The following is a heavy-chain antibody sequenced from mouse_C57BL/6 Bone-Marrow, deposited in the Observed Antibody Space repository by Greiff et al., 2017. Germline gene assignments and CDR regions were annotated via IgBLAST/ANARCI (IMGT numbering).Heavy chain of an antibody. V-gene: IGHV1-5*01. CDR1: GYTFTSYW. J-gene: IGHJ4*01. Sequence: EVQLQQSGTVLARPGASVKMSCKTSGYTFTSYWMHWVKQRPGQGLEWIGAIYPGNSDTSYNQKFKGKAKLTAVTSASTAYLELSSLTNEDSAVYDCTRFTVVAPYAMDYWGQGTSVTVAA. D-gene: IGHD1-1*01. CDR3: TRFTVVAPYAMDY. CDR2: IYPGNSDT.